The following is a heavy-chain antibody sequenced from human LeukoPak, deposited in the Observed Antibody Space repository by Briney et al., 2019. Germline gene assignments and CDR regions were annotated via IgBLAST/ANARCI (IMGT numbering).Heavy chain of an antibody. CDR1: GYTFTSYD. Sequence: GASVKVSCKASGYTFTSYDINWVRQATGQGLEWMGWMNPNSGNIGYAQKFQGRVTMTRNTSISTAYMELSSLRSEDTAVYYCATGVIMGYYYYGMDVWGQGTTVTVSS. CDR2: MNPNSGNI. CDR3: ATGVIMGYYYYGMDV. V-gene: IGHV1-8*01. J-gene: IGHJ6*02. D-gene: IGHD3-10*01.